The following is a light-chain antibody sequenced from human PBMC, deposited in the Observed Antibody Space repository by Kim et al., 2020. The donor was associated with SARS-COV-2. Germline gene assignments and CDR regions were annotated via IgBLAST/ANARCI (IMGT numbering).Light chain of an antibody. CDR2: GAS. J-gene: IGKJ1*01. CDR3: QQYSKSPHT. CDR1: QSVSNTY. V-gene: IGKV3-20*01. Sequence: SPGERATLSCRASQSVSNTYVAWYQQKPGQAPRLLIYGASRRATGIPDRFSGSGSETDFTLSISRLEPEDFAVYYCQQYSKSPHTFGQGTKVDIK.